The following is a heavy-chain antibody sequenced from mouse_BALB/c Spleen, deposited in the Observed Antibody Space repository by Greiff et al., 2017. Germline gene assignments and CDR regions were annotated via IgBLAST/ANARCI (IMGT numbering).Heavy chain of an antibody. D-gene: IGHD1-2*01. V-gene: IGHV1S81*02. CDR2: INPSNGGT. CDR1: GYTFTSYY. CDR3: TVITTWFAY. Sequence: QVHVKQSGAELVKPGASVKLSCKASGYTFTSYYMYWVKQRPGQGLEWIGEINPSNGGTNFNEKFKSKATLTVDKSSSTAYMQLSSLTSEDSAVYYCTVITTWFAYWGQGTLVTVSA. J-gene: IGHJ3*01.